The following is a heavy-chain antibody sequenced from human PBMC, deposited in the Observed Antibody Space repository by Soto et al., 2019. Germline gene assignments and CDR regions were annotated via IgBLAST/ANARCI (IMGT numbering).Heavy chain of an antibody. V-gene: IGHV1-69*01. CDR2: IIPIFGTA. CDR1: GGTFSSYA. CDR3: ARDPGYYYDSSGYYDPGAFGI. Sequence: QVQLVQSGAEVKKPGSSVKVSCKASGGTFSSYAISWVRQAPGQGLEWMGGIIPIFGTANYAQKFQGRVTITADESTRTAYMDLSSLRSEDTAVYYCARDPGYYYDSSGYYDPGAFGIWGQGTMVTVSS. D-gene: IGHD3-22*01. J-gene: IGHJ3*02.